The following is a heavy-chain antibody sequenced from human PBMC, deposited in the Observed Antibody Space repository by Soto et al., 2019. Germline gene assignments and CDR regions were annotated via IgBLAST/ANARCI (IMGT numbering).Heavy chain of an antibody. Sequence: QVQLVQSGAEVKKPGASIKVSCKASGYTFTSYYLHWVRQAPGQGLEWMGIINPSGGGTSYAQKFQSRVTMTIDSPTSTVYMELSSIISDDTAVYYCTRDRGTSMITKLFDYWGQGTLVTVSS. CDR1: GYTFTSYY. J-gene: IGHJ4*02. V-gene: IGHV1-46*03. D-gene: IGHD3-16*01. CDR2: INPSGGGT. CDR3: TRDRGTSMITKLFDY.